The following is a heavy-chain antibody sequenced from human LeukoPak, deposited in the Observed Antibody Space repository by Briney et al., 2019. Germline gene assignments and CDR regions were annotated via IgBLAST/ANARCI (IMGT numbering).Heavy chain of an antibody. J-gene: IGHJ4*02. CDR2: ISSNGGST. D-gene: IGHD1-1*01. Sequence: QPGGSLRLSCSASGFTFSSYAMHWVRQAPGKGLEYVSAISSNGGSTYYADSVKGRFTISRDNSKNTLYLQMSSLRAEDTAVYYCVKTSRGYNWNDSPYYFDYWGQGTLVTVSS. V-gene: IGHV3-64D*06. CDR1: GFTFSSYA. CDR3: VKTSRGYNWNDSPYYFDY.